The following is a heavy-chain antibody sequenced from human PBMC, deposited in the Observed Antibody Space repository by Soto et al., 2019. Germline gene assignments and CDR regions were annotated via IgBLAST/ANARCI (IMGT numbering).Heavy chain of an antibody. V-gene: IGHV4-59*08. CDR3: AWVSTTPYYFDY. Sequence: PSETLSLTCTVSGGSISSYYWSWIRQPPGKGLEWIGYIYYSGSTNYNPSLKSRVTISVDTSKNQFSLKLSSVTAADTAVYYCAWVSTTPYYFDYWGQGTLVTVSS. D-gene: IGHD1-1*01. J-gene: IGHJ4*02. CDR1: GGSISSYY. CDR2: IYYSGST.